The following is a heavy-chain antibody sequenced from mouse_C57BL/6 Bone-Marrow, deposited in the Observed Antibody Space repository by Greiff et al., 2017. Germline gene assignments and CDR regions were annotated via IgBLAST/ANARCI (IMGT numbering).Heavy chain of an antibody. J-gene: IGHJ3*01. CDR1: GYTFTRYW. V-gene: IGHV1-72*01. CDR2: IDPNRGGT. CDR3: ARGESMVTTRDWFAY. Sequence: QVQLQQPGAELVKPGASVKLSCKASGYTFTRYWMHWVKQRPGRGLEWIGRIDPNRGGTKYNEKFKSKATLTVDKPSSTAYMQLSSLTSEDSAVYYCARGESMVTTRDWFAYWGQGTLVTVSA. D-gene: IGHD2-2*01.